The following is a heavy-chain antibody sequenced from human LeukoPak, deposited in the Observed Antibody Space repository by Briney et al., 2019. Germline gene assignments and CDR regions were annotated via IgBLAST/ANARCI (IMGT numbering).Heavy chain of an antibody. V-gene: IGHV3-23*01. CDR2: ISGSGGST. D-gene: IGHD4-17*01. Sequence: GGSLRLSCAASGFTFSSYAMSWVRQAPGKGLEWVSAISGSGGSTYYADSVKGRFTISRDNSKNTLHLQMNSLRAEDTAVYYCARALDYGDYKSYGMDVWGQGTTVTVSS. CDR3: ARALDYGDYKSYGMDV. CDR1: GFTFSSYA. J-gene: IGHJ6*02.